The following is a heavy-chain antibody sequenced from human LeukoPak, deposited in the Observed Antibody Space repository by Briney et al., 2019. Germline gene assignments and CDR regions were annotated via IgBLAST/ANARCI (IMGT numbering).Heavy chain of an antibody. D-gene: IGHD2-15*01. J-gene: IGHJ6*02. Sequence: ASVKVSCKASGYTLTSYGISWVRQAPGQGLEWMGWISAYNGNTNYAQKLQGRVTMTTDTSTSTAYMELRSLRSDDTAVYYCARELAASSWYGMDVWGQGTTVTVSS. CDR3: ARELAASSWYGMDV. V-gene: IGHV1-18*01. CDR2: ISAYNGNT. CDR1: GYTLTSYG.